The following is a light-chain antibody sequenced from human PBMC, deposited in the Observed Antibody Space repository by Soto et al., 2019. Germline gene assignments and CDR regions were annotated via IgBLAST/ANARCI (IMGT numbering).Light chain of an antibody. CDR2: AAS. CDR3: QEYNSAPQT. J-gene: IGKJ1*01. CDR1: QGIIDY. V-gene: IGKV1-27*01. Sequence: DIPMTQSPSSLSASVGDRVTITYRASQGIIDYLAWYQQKPGKAPTLLIYAASTVASGVPSRFSGGGSGTDFTLTISSLQPEDVATYYCQEYNSAPQTFGAGTKVEIK.